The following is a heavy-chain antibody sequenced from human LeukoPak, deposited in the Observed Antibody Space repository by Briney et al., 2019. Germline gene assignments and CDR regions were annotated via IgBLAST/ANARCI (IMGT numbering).Heavy chain of an antibody. CDR3: ARDLGYCSSTNCGHYYYGMDV. CDR1: GFTFSSYT. Sequence: GGSLRLSCAASGFTFSSYTMNWVRQAPGKGLEWVSSISSSSSYKYYADSVKGRFTMSRDNAKNSLFLQMNSLRADDTAVYYCARDLGYCSSTNCGHYYYGMDVWGQGTTVTVSS. V-gene: IGHV3-21*01. CDR2: ISSSSSYK. D-gene: IGHD2-2*01. J-gene: IGHJ6*02.